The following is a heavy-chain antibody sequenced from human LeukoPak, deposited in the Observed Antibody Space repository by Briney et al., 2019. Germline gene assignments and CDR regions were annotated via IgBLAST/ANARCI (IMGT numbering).Heavy chain of an antibody. J-gene: IGHJ6*02. CDR2: IYTSGST. CDR1: GGSISSYY. D-gene: IGHD3-9*01. CDR3: ARDLKGILTGSQGMDV. Sequence: PSETLSLTCTVSGGSISSYYWSWIRQPAGKGLEWIGRIYTSGSTNYNPSLKSRVTMSVDTSKNQFSLKLSSVTAADTAVYYCARDLKGILTGSQGMDVWGQGTTVTVSS. V-gene: IGHV4-4*07.